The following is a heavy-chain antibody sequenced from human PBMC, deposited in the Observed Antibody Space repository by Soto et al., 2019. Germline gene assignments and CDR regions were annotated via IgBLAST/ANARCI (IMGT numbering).Heavy chain of an antibody. CDR2: IYLGDSDT. V-gene: IGHV5-51*01. CDR3: TRLSSGDRYCNGMDV. D-gene: IGHD2-15*01. J-gene: IGHJ6*02. CDR1: GYSLTSYW. Sequence: GESLKISCKGSGYSLTSYWIGWVRQMPGKGLEWMGIIYLGDSDTRYSPSFEGQVIISADKSISTAYLQWSSLKASDTAMYYCTRLSSGDRYCNGMDVWGQGTTVTVSS.